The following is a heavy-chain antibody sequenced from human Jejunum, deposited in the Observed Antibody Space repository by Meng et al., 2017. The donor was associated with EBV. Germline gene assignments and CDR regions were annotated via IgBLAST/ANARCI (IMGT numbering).Heavy chain of an antibody. Sequence: QLQLPEPVSGLVKPSETLSLTCPVSGGSISSGGYSCHWIRQPPGKGLQWIGYIYYSGSAFYNPSLKSRVTLSVDRSKNQFSLNLSSVTAADTAVYYCARGAYFDYWGQGTLVTVSS. CDR3: ARGAYFDY. J-gene: IGHJ4*02. V-gene: IGHV4-30-2*01. CDR2: IYYSGSA. CDR1: GGSISSGGYS.